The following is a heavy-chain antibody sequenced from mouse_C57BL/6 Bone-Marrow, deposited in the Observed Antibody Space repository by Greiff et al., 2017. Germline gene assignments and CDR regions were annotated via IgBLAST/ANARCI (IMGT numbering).Heavy chain of an antibody. V-gene: IGHV2-3*01. Sequence: VQLMESGPGLVAPSQSLSITCTVSGFSLTSYGVSWVRQPPGKGLEWLGVIWGDGSTNYHSALISRLSISKDNSKSQVFLKLNSLQTDDTATYYCAKQTEDRSMITTRNYAMDYWGQGTSVTVSS. CDR3: AKQTEDRSMITTRNYAMDY. CDR1: GFSLTSYG. CDR2: IWGDGST. D-gene: IGHD2-4*01. J-gene: IGHJ4*01.